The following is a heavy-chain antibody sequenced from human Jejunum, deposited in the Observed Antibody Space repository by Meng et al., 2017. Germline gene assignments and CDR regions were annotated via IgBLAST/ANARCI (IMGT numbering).Heavy chain of an antibody. D-gene: IGHD3-16*02. V-gene: IGHV3-23*01. J-gene: IGHJ6*02. CDR2: IGLDRVT. CDR3: ARYRYDGSNFYGLAL. CDR1: GFTFNNYA. Sequence: GGSLRLSCAASGFTFNNYAMSWVRQAPGKGLEWVSAIGLDRVTHHSDSVKGRFTISRDLSGSPLYLQMDSLRVEDTAIYYCARYRYDGSNFYGLALWGQGTTVTVSS.